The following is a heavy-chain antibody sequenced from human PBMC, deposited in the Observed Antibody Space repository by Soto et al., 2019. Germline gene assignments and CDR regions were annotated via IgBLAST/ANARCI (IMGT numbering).Heavy chain of an antibody. CDR2: IRSKANSYAT. D-gene: IGHD2-2*02. CDR1: GFTFSGSA. CDR3: TRHRALGFFCSRTSCFTCGVPSVRAF. J-gene: IGHJ6*04. Sequence: GGSLRLSCAASGFTFSGSAMHWVRQASGKGLEWVGRIRSKANSYATAYAASVKGRFTISRDDSKNTAYLQMNSLKTEDTAVYYCTRHRALGFFCSRTSCFTCGVPSVRAFRGKGPTVPVSP. V-gene: IGHV3-73*01.